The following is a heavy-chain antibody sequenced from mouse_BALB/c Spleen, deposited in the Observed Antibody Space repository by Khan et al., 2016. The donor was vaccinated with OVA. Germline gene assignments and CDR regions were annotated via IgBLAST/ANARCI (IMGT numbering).Heavy chain of an antibody. CDR1: GFTFTSYR. J-gene: IGHJ3*01. D-gene: IGHD1-1*01. Sequence: VQLQESGAELAKPGASVKMSCKASGFTFTSYRMHWLKQRPGQGLEWIGYINPNTDYTEYNQKFKDKATLTADKSSSTAYMQLTSLTSEDSAVYYCVNHGSSSAWFTYWGRGTLVTVSA. CDR3: VNHGSSSAWFTY. V-gene: IGHV1-4*01. CDR2: INPNTDYT.